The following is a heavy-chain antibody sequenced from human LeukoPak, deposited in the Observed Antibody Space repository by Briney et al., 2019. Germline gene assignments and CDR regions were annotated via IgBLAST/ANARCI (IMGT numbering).Heavy chain of an antibody. CDR3: ARDLFPIVVVPAAEGGFDY. V-gene: IGHV3-33*08. CDR2: IWYDGSNK. Sequence: PGRSLRLSCAASGFTFSNYAMHWVRQAPGKGLEWVAVIWYDGSNKYYADSVKGRFTISRDNSKNTLYLQMNSLRAEDTAVYYCARDLFPIVVVPAAEGGFDYWGQGTLVTVSS. CDR1: GFTFSNYA. J-gene: IGHJ4*02. D-gene: IGHD2-2*01.